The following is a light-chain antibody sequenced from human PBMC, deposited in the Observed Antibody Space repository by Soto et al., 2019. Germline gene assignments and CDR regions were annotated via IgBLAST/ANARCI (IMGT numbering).Light chain of an antibody. V-gene: IGKV1-5*01. Sequence: DIQMTQSPSTLSASVGDRVTITCRASQSLNNWLAWYQQRPGKAPKLLIYDASTLERGVPSRFSGTGSGTEFTLTISSLQPDDFATYYCQQYHRPSITFGQGTRLEIK. J-gene: IGKJ5*01. CDR2: DAS. CDR3: QQYHRPSIT. CDR1: QSLNNW.